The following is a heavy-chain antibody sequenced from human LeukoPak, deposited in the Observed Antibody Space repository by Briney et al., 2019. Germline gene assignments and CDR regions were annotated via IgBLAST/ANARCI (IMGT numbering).Heavy chain of an antibody. Sequence: AGGSLRLSCAASGFTFSSYSMNWVRQAPGKGLEWVSSISSSSSYIYYADSVKGRFTISRDNAKNSLYLQMNSLRAEDTAVYYCASGSGDYGGNSGGAYWGQGTLVTVSS. J-gene: IGHJ4*02. CDR3: ASGSGDYGGNSGGAY. CDR1: GFTFSSYS. V-gene: IGHV3-21*01. D-gene: IGHD4-23*01. CDR2: ISSSSSYI.